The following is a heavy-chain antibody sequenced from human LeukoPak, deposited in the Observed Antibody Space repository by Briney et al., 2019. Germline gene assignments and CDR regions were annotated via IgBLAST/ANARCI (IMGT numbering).Heavy chain of an antibody. J-gene: IGHJ6*02. CDR2: VYYSGNT. V-gene: IGHV4-39*01. CDR3: ARLYYYYGSDV. CDR1: GDSITTNNHY. Sequence: PSETLSLTCTVSGDSITTNNHYWGWIRQPPGQGLEWIGSVYYSGNTNYNPSLKSRVTISVDTSKNQFSLKLSSVTAADTAVYYCARLYYYYGSDVWGQGTTVTVSS.